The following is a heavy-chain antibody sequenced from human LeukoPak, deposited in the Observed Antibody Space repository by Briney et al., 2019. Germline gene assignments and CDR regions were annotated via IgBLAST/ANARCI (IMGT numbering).Heavy chain of an antibody. CDR2: INSDGSWT. Sequence: GGSLRLSCAASGNYWMHWVRQAPGKGLVWVSHINSDGSWTSYADSVKGRLTISKDNAKNTVYLQMNNLRAEDTAVYYCVSFYEAYWGRGTLVTVSS. CDR1: GNYW. V-gene: IGHV3-74*01. CDR3: VSFYEAY. J-gene: IGHJ4*02. D-gene: IGHD2/OR15-2a*01.